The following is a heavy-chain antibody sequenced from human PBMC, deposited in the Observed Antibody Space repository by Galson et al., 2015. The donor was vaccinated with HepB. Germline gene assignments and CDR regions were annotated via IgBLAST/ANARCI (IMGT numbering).Heavy chain of an antibody. V-gene: IGHV3-15*01. Sequence: SLRLSCAASGFTFSNAWMSWVRQAPGKGLEWVGRIKSKTDGGTTDYAAPVKGRFTISRDDSKNTLYLQMTSLKTEDTAVYYCTPFEGCSSTSCYRIPWGQGTLVTVSS. D-gene: IGHD2-2*02. J-gene: IGHJ5*02. CDR3: TPFEGCSSTSCYRIP. CDR2: IKSKTDGGTT. CDR1: GFTFSNAW.